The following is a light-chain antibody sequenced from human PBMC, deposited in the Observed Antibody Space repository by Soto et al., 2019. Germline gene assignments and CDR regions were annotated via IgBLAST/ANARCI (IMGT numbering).Light chain of an antibody. CDR1: QSISRW. CDR3: QQNYRATPWT. Sequence: DIQMTQSPATLSASVGDRVTITCRASQSISRWLTWYQQKPGKAPKLLINAASSLERGVPSRFSGGGSGTDFTLNISSLQPDDFATYYCQQNYRATPWTFGQGTKVDIK. CDR2: AAS. J-gene: IGKJ1*01. V-gene: IGKV1-5*01.